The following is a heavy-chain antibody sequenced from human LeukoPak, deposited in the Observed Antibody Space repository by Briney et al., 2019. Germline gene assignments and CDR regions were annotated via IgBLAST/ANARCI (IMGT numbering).Heavy chain of an antibody. D-gene: IGHD3-22*01. V-gene: IGHV1-18*01. J-gene: IGHJ5*02. CDR3: AREKGYYDSSGYYFAGDWFDP. CDR1: GYTFTSYG. CDR2: ISAYNGNT. Sequence: ASVKVSCTASGYTFTSYGISWVRQAPGQGLEWMGWISAYNGNTNYAQKLQGRVTMTTDTSTSTAYMELRSLRSDDTAVYYCAREKGYYDSSGYYFAGDWFDPWGQGTLVTVSS.